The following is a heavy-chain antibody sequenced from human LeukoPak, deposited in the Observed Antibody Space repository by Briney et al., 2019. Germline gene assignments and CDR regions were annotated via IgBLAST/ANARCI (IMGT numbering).Heavy chain of an antibody. V-gene: IGHV4-59*11. CDR2: IYYSGST. D-gene: IGHD3-22*01. Sequence: SETLSLTCVVSGGSISSHYWSWIRQPPGKGLEWIGHIYYSGSTDYNPSLKSRVTISVDKSKNQFSLKLSSVTAADTAVYYCARDQDDSSGLDYWGQGSLVTVSS. J-gene: IGHJ4*01. CDR3: ARDQDDSSGLDY. CDR1: GGSISSHY.